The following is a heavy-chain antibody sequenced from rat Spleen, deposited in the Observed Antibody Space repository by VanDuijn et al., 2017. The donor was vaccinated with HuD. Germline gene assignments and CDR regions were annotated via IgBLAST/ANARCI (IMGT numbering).Heavy chain of an antibody. D-gene: IGHD5-1*01. J-gene: IGHJ1*01. CDR3: VRLLGAPDWYFDF. CDR1: GFTFSNYG. V-gene: IGHV5-25*01. CDR2: INTGGGNT. Sequence: EVEMVESGGGLVQPGGSMKLSCAASGFTFSNYGMAWVRQAPTKGLEWVASINTGGGNTYYRGSVKGRFTISRENARSTLYLQMDSLRSEDTATYYCVRLLGAPDWYFDFWGPGTMVTVSS.